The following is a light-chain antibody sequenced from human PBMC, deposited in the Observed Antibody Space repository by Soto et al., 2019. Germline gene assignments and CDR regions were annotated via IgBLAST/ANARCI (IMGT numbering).Light chain of an antibody. CDR2: GNR. CDR1: NSNLGAGYD. Sequence: QAVVTQPPSVSGAPGQRVTISCTGNNSNLGAGYDVHWYQQLPGAAPKLVIFGNRNRPSGVPERFSGSKSGTSASLAITGLQAEDEADYYCQAYDYSLTAFVFGGGTKMTVL. CDR3: QAYDYSLTAFV. V-gene: IGLV1-40*01. J-gene: IGLJ3*02.